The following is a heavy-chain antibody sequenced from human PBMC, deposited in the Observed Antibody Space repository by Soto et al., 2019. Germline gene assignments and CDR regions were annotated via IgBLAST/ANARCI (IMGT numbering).Heavy chain of an antibody. J-gene: IGHJ6*02. V-gene: IGHV3-30-3*01. CDR1: GFTFSSYA. Sequence: GGSLRLSCAASGFTFSSYAMHWVRQAPGKGLEWVAVISCDGSNKYYADSVKGRFTISRDNSKNTLYLQMNSLRAEDTAVYYCARADGMDVWGQGTTVTVSS. CDR2: ISCDGSNK. CDR3: ARADGMDV.